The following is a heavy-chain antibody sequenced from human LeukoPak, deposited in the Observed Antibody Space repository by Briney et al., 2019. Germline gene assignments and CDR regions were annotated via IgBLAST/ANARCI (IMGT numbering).Heavy chain of an antibody. Sequence: PGGSLRLSRAASGFTFSSYSMNWVRQAPGKGLEWVSSISSSSSYIYYADSVKGRFTISRDNAKNSLYLQMNSLRAEDTAVYYCARGGSGWPTPIDYWGQGTLVTVSS. CDR2: ISSSSSYI. J-gene: IGHJ4*02. CDR1: GFTFSSYS. CDR3: ARGGSGWPTPIDY. D-gene: IGHD6-19*01. V-gene: IGHV3-21*01.